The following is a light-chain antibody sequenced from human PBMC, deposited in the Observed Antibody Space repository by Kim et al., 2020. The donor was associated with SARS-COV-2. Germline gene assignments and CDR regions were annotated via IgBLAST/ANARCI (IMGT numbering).Light chain of an antibody. V-gene: IGLV2-14*03. Sequence: QSALTQPASVSGSPGQSITISCTGTSSDVGAYNYVSWYQQQPGKAPKVMIYDVGNRPSGVSDRFSGSKSGNTASLTISGLQAEDEADYYCSSYTTSRTYVFGTGTKATVL. CDR2: DVG. J-gene: IGLJ1*01. CDR3: SSYTTSRTYV. CDR1: SSDVGAYNY.